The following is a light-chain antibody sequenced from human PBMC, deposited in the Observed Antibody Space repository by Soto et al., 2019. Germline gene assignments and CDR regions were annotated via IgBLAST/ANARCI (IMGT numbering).Light chain of an antibody. J-gene: IGLJ1*01. CDR1: SSDIGGYNS. CDR3: SSYTDRKNLV. CDR2: DVS. V-gene: IGLV2-8*01. Sequence: QSALTQSPSASGSPGQSVTISCTGTSSDIGGYNSVSWYQQHPGKAPKVMIYDVSKRPSGVPDRFSGSKSGNTASLTVSALQAEDEAAYYCSSYTDRKNLVFGTGTKV.